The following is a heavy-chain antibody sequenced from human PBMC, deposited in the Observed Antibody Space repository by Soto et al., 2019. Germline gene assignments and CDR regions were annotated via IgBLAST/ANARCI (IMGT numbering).Heavy chain of an antibody. J-gene: IGHJ6*02. V-gene: IGHV1-69*01. CDR2: IMPVFGTA. CDR1: GNSFRNYG. Sequence: QVQLVQSGAEVKKPGSSVRVSCKVSGNSFRNYGITWVRQSPGQGLEWMGGIMPVFGTAVYAQKFQGRVTISADELTNTASMERSSLSSDDTAIYFCARARDYDLLTAREYALDVWGQGTTVTV. CDR3: ARARDYDLLTAREYALDV. D-gene: IGHD3-9*01.